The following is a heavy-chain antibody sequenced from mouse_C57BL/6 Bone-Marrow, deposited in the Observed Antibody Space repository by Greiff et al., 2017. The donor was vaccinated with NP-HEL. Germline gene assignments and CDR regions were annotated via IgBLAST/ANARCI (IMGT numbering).Heavy chain of an antibody. V-gene: IGHV1-81*01. CDR2: IYPRSGNT. D-gene: IGHD1-1*01. CDR1: GYTFTSYG. CDR3: ARSYYEGFAY. Sequence: VKLMESGAELARPGASVKLSCKASGYTFTSYGISWVKQRTGQGLEWIGEIYPRSGNTYYNEKFKGKATLTADKSSSTAYMELRSLTSEDSAVYFCARSYYEGFAYWGQGTLVTVSA. J-gene: IGHJ3*01.